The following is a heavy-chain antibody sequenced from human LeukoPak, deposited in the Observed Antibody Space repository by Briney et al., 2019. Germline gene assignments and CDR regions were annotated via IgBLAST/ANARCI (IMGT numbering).Heavy chain of an antibody. CDR3: ARDSEGVAAAAYYYYYYGMDV. J-gene: IGHJ6*02. Sequence: SETLSLTCTVSGGSISSSSYYWGWIRQPPGKGLEWIGSIYYSGSTYYNPSLKSRVTISVDTSKNQFSLKLSSVTAADTAVYYCARDSEGVAAAAYYYYYYGMDVWGQGTTVTVSS. CDR2: IYYSGST. V-gene: IGHV4-39*07. D-gene: IGHD6-13*01. CDR1: GGSISSSSYY.